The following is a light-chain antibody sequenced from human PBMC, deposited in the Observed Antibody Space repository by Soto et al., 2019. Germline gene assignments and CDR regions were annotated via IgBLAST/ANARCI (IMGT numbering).Light chain of an antibody. Sequence: QSALAQPASVSGSPGQSITISCTGTSSAIGLYNFVSWYQQHPGKAPKLLIYAVTERPSGVSNRFSGSKSGNTASLTISGLQAEDDSYYFCCSYEGSVPVVFGGGTKLTVL. CDR2: AVT. J-gene: IGLJ2*01. V-gene: IGLV2-23*02. CDR3: CSYEGSVPVV. CDR1: SSAIGLYNF.